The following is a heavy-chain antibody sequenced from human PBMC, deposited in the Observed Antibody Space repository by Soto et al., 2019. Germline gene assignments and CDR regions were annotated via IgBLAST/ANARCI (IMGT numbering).Heavy chain of an antibody. V-gene: IGHV4-59*01. D-gene: IGHD6-19*01. CDR3: ARETSGWFDY. CDR2: IYYSGST. Sequence: PSETLSLTCSVSGGSISSYYWSWIRQPPGKGLEWIGYIYYSGSTNYNPSLKSRVTISVDTSKNQFSLKLSSVTAADTAVYYCARETSGWFDYWGQGTLVTVSS. CDR1: GGSISSYY. J-gene: IGHJ4*02.